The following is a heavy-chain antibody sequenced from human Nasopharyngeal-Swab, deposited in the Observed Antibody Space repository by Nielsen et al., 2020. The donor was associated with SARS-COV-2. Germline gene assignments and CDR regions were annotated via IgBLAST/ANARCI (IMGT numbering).Heavy chain of an antibody. V-gene: IGHV3-21*01. CDR2: ISSSGSHK. D-gene: IGHD3-10*01. J-gene: IGHJ4*02. Sequence: GGSLRLSCAASGFTFSSYSMNWVRQAPGKGLEWVSLISSSGSHKYYADSMKGRFTISRDNAKSSLYLQLSSLRAEDTAVYYCARVEEYYYGSGSLSDNWGQGTLVTVSS. CDR1: GFTFSSYS. CDR3: ARVEEYYYGSGSLSDN.